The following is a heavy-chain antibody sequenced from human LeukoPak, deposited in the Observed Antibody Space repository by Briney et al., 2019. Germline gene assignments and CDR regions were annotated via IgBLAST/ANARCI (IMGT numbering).Heavy chain of an antibody. V-gene: IGHV2-5*01. CDR2: IYWNDDK. J-gene: IGHJ4*02. Sequence: RGPGPTLVKPTQTLTLTCTFSGFSLSTSGVGVVWIRQPPGKALEWLTLIYWNDDKRYSPSLKSRLTITKDTSKNQVVLTMTNMDPVDTATYYCAHSLRLLWFGESATQYYFDYWGQGTLVTVSS. CDR1: GFSLSTSGVG. CDR3: AHSLRLLWFGESATQYYFDY. D-gene: IGHD3-10*01.